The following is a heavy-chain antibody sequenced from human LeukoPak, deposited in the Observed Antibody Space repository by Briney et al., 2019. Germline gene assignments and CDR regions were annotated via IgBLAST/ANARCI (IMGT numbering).Heavy chain of an antibody. CDR3: SRGRYGSY. D-gene: IGHD6-19*01. CDR2: MSGDGGTM. V-gene: IGHV3-11*01. J-gene: IGHJ4*02. CDR1: GFTFSDYY. Sequence: PGESLRLSCAASGFTFSDYYMSWIRQTPGKGVEWISYMSGDGGTMYYADSVKGRFAISRDNAKKSVYLQMNSLRADDTAVYYCSRGRYGSYWGPGTLVTVSS.